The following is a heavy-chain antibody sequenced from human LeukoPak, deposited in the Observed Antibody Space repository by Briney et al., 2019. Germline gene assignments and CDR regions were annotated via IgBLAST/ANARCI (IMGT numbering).Heavy chain of an antibody. D-gene: IGHD3-3*01. J-gene: IGHJ5*02. Sequence: SVKVSCKASGGTFSSYAISWVRQAPGQGLEWMGGIIPIFGTANYAQKFQGRVTITADESTSTAYMGLSSLRSEDTAVYYCARADRPTIFGVVAYNWFDPWGQGTLVTVSS. V-gene: IGHV1-69*13. CDR2: IIPIFGTA. CDR1: GGTFSSYA. CDR3: ARADRPTIFGVVAYNWFDP.